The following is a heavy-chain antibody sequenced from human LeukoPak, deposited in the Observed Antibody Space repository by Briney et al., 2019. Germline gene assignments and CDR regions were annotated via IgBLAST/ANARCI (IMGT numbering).Heavy chain of an antibody. J-gene: IGHJ4*02. Sequence: GGSLRLSSAASGFTFSSYAMSWVRQAPGKGLEWVSAISGSGGSTYYADSVKGRFTISRDNSKNTLYLQMNSLRAEDTAVYYCAKGARITMIVVVITPFDYWGQGTLVTVSS. CDR1: GFTFSSYA. D-gene: IGHD3-22*01. CDR3: AKGARITMIVVVITPFDY. CDR2: ISGSGGST. V-gene: IGHV3-23*01.